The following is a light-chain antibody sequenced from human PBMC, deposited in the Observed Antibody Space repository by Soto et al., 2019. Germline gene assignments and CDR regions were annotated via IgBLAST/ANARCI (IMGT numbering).Light chain of an antibody. CDR3: QQRSNWPLT. V-gene: IGKV3-11*01. Sequence: EIVLTQSPATLSLSPGERATLSCRASQSVSTNLAWYQHKRGQAPRLLIYGASTRATDIPARFSGSGSGTDFTLTISSLEPEDFAVYYCQQRSNWPLTFGQGTRLEIK. CDR2: GAS. CDR1: QSVSTN. J-gene: IGKJ5*01.